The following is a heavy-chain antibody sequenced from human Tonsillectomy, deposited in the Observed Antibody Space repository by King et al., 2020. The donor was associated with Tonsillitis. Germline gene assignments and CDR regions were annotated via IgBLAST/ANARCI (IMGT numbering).Heavy chain of an antibody. CDR3: ARVRKGYGDYPFDY. CDR2: IRSSSSYI. V-gene: IGHV3-21*01. CDR1: GFTFSSYS. Sequence: VQLVESGGGLVKPGGSLRLSCAASGFTFSSYSMNWVRQAPGKGLEWVSSIRSSSSYIYYADSVKGRFTISRDNAKNSLYLQMNSLRAEDTAVYYCARVRKGYGDYPFDYWGQGTLVTVSS. J-gene: IGHJ4*02. D-gene: IGHD4-17*01.